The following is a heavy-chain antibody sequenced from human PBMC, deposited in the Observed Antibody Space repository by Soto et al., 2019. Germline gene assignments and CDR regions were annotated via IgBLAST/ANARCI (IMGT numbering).Heavy chain of an antibody. CDR2: INWNYDD. D-gene: IGHD3-22*01. Sequence: SGPTLLNPTHTLTLTCTFAVFSLNTRAVCVVLIRDPPGKALELLALINWNYDDRYSPSLNDRLTITKDTSRNHVVLTMTNVDPVDTATYSCKNRTYLGGYDIWGQRTTVTVSS. CDR3: KNRTYLGGYDI. CDR1: VFSLNTRAVC. J-gene: IGHJ3*02. V-gene: IGHV2-5*01.